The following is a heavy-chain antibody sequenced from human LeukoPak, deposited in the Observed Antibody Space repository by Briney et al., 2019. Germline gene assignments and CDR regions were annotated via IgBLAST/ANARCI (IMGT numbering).Heavy chain of an antibody. CDR2: ISDDGRHN. Sequence: GRSLRLSCAASGFTFSTYAMNWVRQAPGKGLEWVAVISDDGRHNYYADSVKGRFTISRDNSKSTLYLQMNSLRDDDSAAYFCARVYLERLTAGYFDYWGQGTLVTVSS. CDR3: ARVYLERLTAGYFDY. CDR1: GFTFSTYA. J-gene: IGHJ4*02. D-gene: IGHD2-8*01. V-gene: IGHV3-30*04.